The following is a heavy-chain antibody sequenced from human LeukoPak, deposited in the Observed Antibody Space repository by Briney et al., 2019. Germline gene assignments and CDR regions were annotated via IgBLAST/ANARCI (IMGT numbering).Heavy chain of an antibody. CDR1: GGSISSDY. Sequence: PSETLSLTCSVSGGSISSDYWSWIRQPPGKGLEWIGDIYYSGSTNYNPSLKSRVTISEDMSKNQFSLNLTSVTAADTAVYYCARAMRGYSDYWGQGTLVTVSS. J-gene: IGHJ4*02. V-gene: IGHV4-59*01. CDR2: IYYSGST. CDR3: ARAMRGYSDY.